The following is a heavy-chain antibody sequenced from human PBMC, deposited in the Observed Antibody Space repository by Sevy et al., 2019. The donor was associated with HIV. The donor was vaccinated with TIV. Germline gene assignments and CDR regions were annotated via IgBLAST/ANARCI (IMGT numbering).Heavy chain of an antibody. CDR1: GFTFSEYG. D-gene: IGHD3-10*01. J-gene: IGHJ5*02. Sequence: GGSLILSCAASGFTFSEYGMHWVRQAPGKGLEWVAVISHDGRNYKYNADFVKGRFTISRDNSRNTLYLQMNSLRAEDTAIYYCARDRGEILRSAFKSWGQGTLVTVSS. V-gene: IGHV3-30*04. CDR2: ISHDGRNYK. CDR3: ARDRGEILRSAFKS.